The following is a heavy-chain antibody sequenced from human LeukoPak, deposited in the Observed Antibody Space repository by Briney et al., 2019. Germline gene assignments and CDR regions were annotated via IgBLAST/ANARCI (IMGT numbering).Heavy chain of an antibody. CDR1: GFTFSNYW. J-gene: IGHJ4*02. CDR2: MNQDGSEK. Sequence: GGSLRLSCADSGFTFSNYWMSWVRQDPGKGLEWVANMNQDGSEKYYVDSVKGRFTISRDNAKNSLYLQMNSPRAEDTAVYYCARESHATFDYWGQGTLVIVSS. CDR3: ARESHATFDY. D-gene: IGHD1-26*01. V-gene: IGHV3-7*01.